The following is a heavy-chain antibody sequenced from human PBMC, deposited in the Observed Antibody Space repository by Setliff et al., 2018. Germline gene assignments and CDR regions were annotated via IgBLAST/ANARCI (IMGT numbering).Heavy chain of an antibody. J-gene: IGHJ4*02. CDR2: IYYSGST. CDR1: GGSISSSSYY. Sequence: SETLSLTCTVSGGSISSSSYYWGWIRQPPGKGLEWIGSIYYSGSTYYNPSLKSRVTISVDTSRNQFSLKLSSVTAADTAVYYCASWGTVTLFDYWGQGTLVTVSS. CDR3: ASWGTVTLFDY. V-gene: IGHV4-39*01. D-gene: IGHD4-4*01.